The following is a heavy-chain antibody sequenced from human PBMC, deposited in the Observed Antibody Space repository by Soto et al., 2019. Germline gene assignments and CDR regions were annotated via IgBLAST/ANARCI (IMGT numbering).Heavy chain of an antibody. CDR3: VKGEYYYDSSGYYPFDY. CDR1: GVPLSSYA. Sequence: RGSLRLSCLASGVPLSSYAMHWVRQAPGKGLEYVSSISTNGGSTHYADSVKGRFTISRDNSKNTQYLQMSSLRADDTAVYYCVKGEYYYDSSGYYPFDYWGQGTLVTVSS. V-gene: IGHV3-64D*06. CDR2: ISTNGGST. J-gene: IGHJ4*02. D-gene: IGHD3-22*01.